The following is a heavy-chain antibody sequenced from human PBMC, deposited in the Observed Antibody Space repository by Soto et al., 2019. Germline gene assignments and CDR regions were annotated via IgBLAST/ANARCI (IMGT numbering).Heavy chain of an antibody. CDR1: GYTFTSYY. CDR3: ARESYDFWPGYDTVYYYYGMDV. Sequence: ASVKVSCKASGYTFTSYYMHWVRQAPGQGLEWMGIINPSGGSTSYAQKFQGRVTMTRDTSTSTVYMELSSLRSEDTAVYYCARESYDFWPGYDTVYYYYGMDVWGQGTTVTVSS. CDR2: INPSGGST. V-gene: IGHV1-46*01. D-gene: IGHD3-3*01. J-gene: IGHJ6*02.